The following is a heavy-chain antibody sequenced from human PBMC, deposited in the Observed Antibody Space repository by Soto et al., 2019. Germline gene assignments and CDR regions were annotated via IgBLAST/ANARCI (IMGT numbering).Heavy chain of an antibody. CDR2: IYPGDSDT. V-gene: IGHV5-51*01. Sequence: PGESLKISCKGSGYSFTSYWIGWVRQMPGKGLEWMGIIYPGDSDTRYSPSFQGHVTISADKSINTAYLQWSSLKASDTAMYYCTRPDFYYGSGDWALWGQGTQVTVSS. CDR1: GYSFTSYW. CDR3: TRPDFYYGSGDWAL. J-gene: IGHJ4*02. D-gene: IGHD3-10*01.